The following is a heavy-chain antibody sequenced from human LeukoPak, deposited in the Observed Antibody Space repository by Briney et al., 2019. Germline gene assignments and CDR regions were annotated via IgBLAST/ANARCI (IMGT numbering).Heavy chain of an antibody. D-gene: IGHD3-22*01. CDR1: GFTFSSYA. V-gene: IGHV3-30*04. Sequence: GGSLRLSCAASGFTFSSYAMHWVRQAPGKGLEWVAVISYDGSNKYYADSVKGRFTISRDNSKNTLYLQMNSLRVEDTAVYYCAKGLPYESRAYYDRPFDEWGQGTLVTVSS. CDR2: ISYDGSNK. J-gene: IGHJ4*02. CDR3: AKGLPYESRAYYDRPFDE.